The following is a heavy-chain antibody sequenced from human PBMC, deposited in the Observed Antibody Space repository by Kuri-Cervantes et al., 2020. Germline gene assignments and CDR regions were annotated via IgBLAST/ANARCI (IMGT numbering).Heavy chain of an antibody. D-gene: IGHD2-15*01. CDR1: GYTFTGYY. J-gene: IGHJ4*02. Sequence: ASVKVSCKASGYTFTGYYMHWVRQAPGQGLEWMGWINPNSGGTNYAQKFQGWVTMTRDTSISTAYMELSSLRSEDTAVYYCAILGMGYCSGGSCYRGDFDYWGQGTLVTVSS. CDR3: AILGMGYCSGGSCYRGDFDY. CDR2: INPNSGGT. V-gene: IGHV1-2*04.